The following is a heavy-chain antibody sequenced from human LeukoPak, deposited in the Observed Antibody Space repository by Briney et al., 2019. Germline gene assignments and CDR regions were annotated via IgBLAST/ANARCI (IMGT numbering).Heavy chain of an antibody. J-gene: IGHJ3*02. CDR3: ARVGEVDAFDI. CDR1: GGSISSYY. Sequence: SETLSLTCAVYGGSISSYYWSWIRQTPGKGLEWIGYIFYSGRTNYNPSLTSRITISVDSSKNQFSLNLSSVTAADTAMYYCARVGEVDAFDIWGRGTMVTVSS. CDR2: IFYSGRT. D-gene: IGHD3-10*01. V-gene: IGHV4-59*13.